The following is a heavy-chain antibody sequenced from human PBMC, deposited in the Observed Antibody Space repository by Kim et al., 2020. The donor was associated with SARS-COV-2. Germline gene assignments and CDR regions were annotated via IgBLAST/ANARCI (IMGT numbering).Heavy chain of an antibody. CDR3: AKSMVRGVIISS. D-gene: IGHD3-10*01. V-gene: IGHV3-23*01. J-gene: IGHJ5*02. Sequence: YADSVKGRFTISRDNSKNPLYLQMNSLRAEDTAVYYCAKSMVRGVIISSWGQGTPVTVSS.